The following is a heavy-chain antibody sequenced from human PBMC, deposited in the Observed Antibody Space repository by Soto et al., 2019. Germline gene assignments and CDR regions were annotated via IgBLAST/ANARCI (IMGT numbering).Heavy chain of an antibody. J-gene: IGHJ4*02. CDR1: GGTFSSYA. Sequence: AVKVSCKASGGTFSSYAISWVRQAGGQGLEWMGGIIPIFGTANYAQKFQGRVTITADESTSTAYMELSSLRSEDTAVYYCARDQRTDMATIYHYWGQGTLVTVSS. CDR2: IIPIFGTA. D-gene: IGHD5-12*01. V-gene: IGHV1-69*13. CDR3: ARDQRTDMATIYHY.